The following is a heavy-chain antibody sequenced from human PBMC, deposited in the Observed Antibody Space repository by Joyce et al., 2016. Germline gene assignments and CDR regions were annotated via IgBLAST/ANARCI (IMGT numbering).Heavy chain of an antibody. V-gene: IGHV3-74*01. CDR2: MRSDGSHT. Sequence: EVQLVESGGGLVQPGGSLRLSCAASGFTFSTYWMHWVRQGPGKGVVWVARMRSDGSHTSYADSVGGRFTISRDNAKNMMYLQINSLRPEDTAVYFCAREEAKSSSGLVDYWGQGTRVAVSA. J-gene: IGHJ4*02. D-gene: IGHD6-6*01. CDR1: GFTFSTYW. CDR3: AREEAKSSSGLVDY.